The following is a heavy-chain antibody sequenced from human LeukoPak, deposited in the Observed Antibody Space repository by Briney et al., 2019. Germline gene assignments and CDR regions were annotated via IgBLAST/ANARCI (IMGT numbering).Heavy chain of an antibody. CDR2: INHSGST. CDR1: GGSFSGYY. Sequence: KTSETLSLTCAVYGGSFSGYYWSWIRQPPGKRLEWIGEINHSGSTNYNPSLKSRVTISVDTSKNQFSLKLSSVTAADTAVYYCARTRARGYRYGFFDYWGQGTLVTVSS. D-gene: IGHD5-18*01. CDR3: ARTRARGYRYGFFDY. V-gene: IGHV4-34*01. J-gene: IGHJ4*02.